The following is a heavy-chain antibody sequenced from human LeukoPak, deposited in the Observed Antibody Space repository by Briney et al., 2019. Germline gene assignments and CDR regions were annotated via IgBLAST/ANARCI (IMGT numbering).Heavy chain of an antibody. J-gene: IGHJ4*02. D-gene: IGHD3-16*01. V-gene: IGHV3-74*01. CDR2: INNDGRST. CDR1: GFTFSSYW. Sequence: GGSLRLSCAASGFTFSSYWMHWVRQAPGKGLVGVSRINNDGRSTNYADSVKGRFTISRDNTKNTLYLQMNSLRAEDTAVYYCARVRWGGLYYFDYWGQGTLVTVSS. CDR3: ARVRWGGLYYFDY.